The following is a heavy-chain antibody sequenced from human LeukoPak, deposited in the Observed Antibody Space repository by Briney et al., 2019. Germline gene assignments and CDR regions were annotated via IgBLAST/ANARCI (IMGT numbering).Heavy chain of an antibody. V-gene: IGHV1-69*01. D-gene: IGHD5-18*01. CDR1: GGSFGRYA. Sequence: SVKVSCKAPGGSFGRYAISWVRQAPGQGLEWMGGIVPILGTANYAQKFQGRVTITADDSTGTAYMELTSLRSADTAVYYCARSQGYSYGSSYWGQGTLVTASS. J-gene: IGHJ4*02. CDR2: IVPILGTA. CDR3: ARSQGYSYGSSY.